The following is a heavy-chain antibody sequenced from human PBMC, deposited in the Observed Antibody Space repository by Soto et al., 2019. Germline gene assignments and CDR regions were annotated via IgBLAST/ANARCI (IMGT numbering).Heavy chain of an antibody. Sequence: ASVKVSCKASGGTFSSYTISWVRQAPRQGLEWMGRIIPILGIANYAQKFQGWVTMTRDTSISTAYMELSRLRSDDTAVYYCARGGSLWFGELSAYYYGMDVWGQGTTVTVSS. CDR2: IIPILGIA. CDR3: ARGGSLWFGELSAYYYGMDV. CDR1: GGTFSSYT. D-gene: IGHD3-10*01. V-gene: IGHV1-69*02. J-gene: IGHJ6*02.